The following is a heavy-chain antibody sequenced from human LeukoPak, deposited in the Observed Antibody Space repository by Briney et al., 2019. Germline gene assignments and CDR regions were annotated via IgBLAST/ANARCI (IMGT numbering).Heavy chain of an antibody. CDR2: INHSGST. J-gene: IGHJ3*02. D-gene: IGHD3-9*01. CDR1: GGSISSSSYY. V-gene: IGHV4-39*07. Sequence: PSETLSLTCTVSGGSISSSSYYWSWIRQPPGKGLEWIGEINHSGSTNYNPSLKSRVTISVDTSKNQFSLKLSSVTAADTAVYYCATVSVLRYFDWLGYAFDIWGQGTMVTVSS. CDR3: ATVSVLRYFDWLGYAFDI.